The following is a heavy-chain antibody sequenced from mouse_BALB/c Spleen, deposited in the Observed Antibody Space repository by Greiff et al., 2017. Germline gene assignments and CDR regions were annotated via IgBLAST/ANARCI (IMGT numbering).Heavy chain of an antibody. D-gene: IGHD1-1*01. CDR2: INPSSGYT. J-gene: IGHJ2*01. CDR3: ARPTDYYFDY. CDR1: GYTFTSYT. Sequence: QVQLQQSAAELARPGASVKMSCKASGYTFTSYTMHWVKQRPGQGLEWIGYINPSSGYTEYNQKFKDKTTLTADKSSSTAYMQLSSLTSEDSAVYYCARPTDYYFDYWGQGTTLTVSS. V-gene: IGHV1-4*02.